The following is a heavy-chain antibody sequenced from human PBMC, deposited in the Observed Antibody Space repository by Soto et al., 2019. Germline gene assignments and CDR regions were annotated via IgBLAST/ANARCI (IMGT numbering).Heavy chain of an antibody. CDR1: GGSFSGYY. J-gene: IGHJ4*02. CDR2: INHSGST. V-gene: IGHV4-34*01. Sequence: SETLSLTCAVYGGSFSGYYWTWIRQPPGTGLEWIGEINHSGSTNYNPSLKSRVTISVDTSKNQFSLKLSSVTAADTAVYYCARVADCSGGRCYFSVGYWGQGTLVTVSS. D-gene: IGHD2-15*01. CDR3: ARVADCSGGRCYFSVGY.